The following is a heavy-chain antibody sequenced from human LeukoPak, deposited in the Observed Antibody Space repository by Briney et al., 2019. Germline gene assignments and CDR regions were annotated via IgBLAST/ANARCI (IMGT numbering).Heavy chain of an antibody. CDR1: GYTFSLYG. D-gene: IGHD5-12*01. J-gene: IGHJ6*03. CDR2: ISGYNGHA. CDR3: ARAWLRRKYYYYMDV. V-gene: IGHV1-18*01. Sequence: ASVKVSCKPSGYTFSLYGINWVRQAPGEGLEWRRWISGYNGHANYAQKFQGRVTLTTDASTNTAYMELRSLRSDDTAVYYCARAWLRRKYYYYMDVWGKGTTVTVSS.